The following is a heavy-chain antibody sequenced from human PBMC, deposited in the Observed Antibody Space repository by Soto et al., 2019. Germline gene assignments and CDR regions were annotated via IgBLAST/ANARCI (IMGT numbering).Heavy chain of an antibody. D-gene: IGHD2-21*01. CDR3: TRGRIASGMDV. CDR1: GYSFTGFS. J-gene: IGHJ6*02. V-gene: IGHV1-2*02. Sequence: QVQLVQSGAAVKKPGASVRVSCKASGYSFTGFSIYWVRQVPGPGLEFLGWINPNSGSTTYAQKFWDRVTMTRDTSVSTAYMDVTRLRSDDTSVYFCTRGRIASGMDVWGQGTTVTVSS. CDR2: INPNSGST.